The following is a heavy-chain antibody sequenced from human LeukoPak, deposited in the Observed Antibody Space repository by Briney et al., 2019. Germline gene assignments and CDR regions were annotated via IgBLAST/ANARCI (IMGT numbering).Heavy chain of an antibody. CDR1: GFTFSIYA. V-gene: IGHV3-23*01. Sequence: GGSLRLSCAASGFTFSIYAMNWVRQAPGKGLEWVSTISGSGDNTYHAGSVKGRFTISRDNSKNTVYLQMNSLRAEDSATYYCAKALLGGYTFDFWGQGTLVSVSS. CDR3: AKALLGGYTFDF. CDR2: ISGSGDNT. D-gene: IGHD2-15*01. J-gene: IGHJ4*02.